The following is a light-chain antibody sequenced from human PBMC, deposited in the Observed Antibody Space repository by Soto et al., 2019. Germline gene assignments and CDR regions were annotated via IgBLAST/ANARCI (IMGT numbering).Light chain of an antibody. Sequence: QSALTQPPSASGSPGQSVTISCTGTSSDVGGYNYVSWYQQHPGKAPKLMIYEVSKRPSGVPDRFSGSKSGNTASLTVSGLQAEDEAAYYCSSYAGSNNPYVFGTRTK. CDR1: SSDVGGYNY. V-gene: IGLV2-8*01. J-gene: IGLJ1*01. CDR2: EVS. CDR3: SSYAGSNNPYV.